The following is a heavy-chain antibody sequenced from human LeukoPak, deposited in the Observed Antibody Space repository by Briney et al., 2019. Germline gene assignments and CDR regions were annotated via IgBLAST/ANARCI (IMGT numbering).Heavy chain of an antibody. D-gene: IGHD6-6*01. CDR3: AGETKQLSDAFDI. V-gene: IGHV3-21*01. J-gene: IGHJ3*02. CDR2: ISSGSSYI. Sequence: PGGSLRLSCAASGFTFSSYSMSWVRQAPGKGLEWVSSISSGSSYIYYADSVKGRFTISRDNAKNSLYLQMNSLRAEDTAVYYCAGETKQLSDAFDIWGQGTMVTVSS. CDR1: GFTFSSYS.